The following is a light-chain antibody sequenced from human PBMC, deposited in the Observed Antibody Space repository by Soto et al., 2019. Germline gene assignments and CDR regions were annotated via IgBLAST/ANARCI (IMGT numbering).Light chain of an antibody. CDR1: QSISSW. CDR3: QQYHSYPYT. Sequence: DIQMNQSPSTLSASVGDRVTITCRASQSISSWLAWYQQKPGKAPKVLISKASTLQSGVPSRFSGSRSATEFTLTVSSLQPDDFATYYCQQYHSYPYTFGQGTNVDI. CDR2: KAS. J-gene: IGKJ2*01. V-gene: IGKV1-5*03.